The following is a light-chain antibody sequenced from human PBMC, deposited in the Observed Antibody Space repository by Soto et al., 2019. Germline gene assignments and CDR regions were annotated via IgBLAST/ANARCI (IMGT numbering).Light chain of an antibody. Sequence: DIPMTQSPSTLSASVGDRVTITCRASRSISNWLAWYQQRPGMAPKLLIFDASILQSGVPSRFSGSGSGTEFTLSISRLQTDDFATYYCQQYGSFSPITFGGGTKVEI. CDR2: DAS. V-gene: IGKV1-5*01. CDR1: RSISNW. J-gene: IGKJ4*01. CDR3: QQYGSFSPIT.